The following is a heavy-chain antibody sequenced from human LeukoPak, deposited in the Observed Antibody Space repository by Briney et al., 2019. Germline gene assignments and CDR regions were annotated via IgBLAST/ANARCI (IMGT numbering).Heavy chain of an antibody. D-gene: IGHD5-18*01. CDR3: ARDHGYSYGNSDY. CDR2: INPNSGGT. V-gene: IGHV1-2*06. CDR1: GYTFTGYY. J-gene: IGHJ4*02. Sequence: ASVKVSCKASGYTFTGYYMHWVRQAPGQGLEWMGRINPNSGGTNYAQKFQGRVTMTRDTSISTAYMELSRLRSDDTAVYYCARDHGYSYGNSDYWGQGTPSPSPQ.